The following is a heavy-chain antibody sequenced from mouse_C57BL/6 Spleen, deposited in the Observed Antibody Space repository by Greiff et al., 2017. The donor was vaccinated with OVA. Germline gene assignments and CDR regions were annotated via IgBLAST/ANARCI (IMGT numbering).Heavy chain of an antibody. J-gene: IGHJ2*01. CDR2: IDPEDGKT. CDR3: AIDYGDY. CDR1: GFNIKDYY. D-gene: IGHD2-4*01. V-gene: IGHV14-2*01. Sequence: EVHLVESGAELVKPGASVKLSCTASGFNIKDYYMHWVKQRTEQGLEWIGRIDPEDGKTKYAPKFQDKATITADTSSNTACLQLSSLTSEDTAVYYCAIDYGDYWGQGTTLTVSS.